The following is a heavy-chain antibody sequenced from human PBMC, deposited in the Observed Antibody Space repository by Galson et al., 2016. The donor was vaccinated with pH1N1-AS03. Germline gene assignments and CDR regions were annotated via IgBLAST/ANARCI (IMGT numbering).Heavy chain of an antibody. D-gene: IGHD2-8*01. Sequence: PALVKPTQTLTLTCTVSGFSLSAGGVHVAWIRQSPGKALEWLALIYWDGDESYNSSLRSRLSISRDTSKNYVVLTMTSVGPMDTGTYYCARSTNVNEGLDSWGQGTLVSVSS. CDR2: IYWDGDE. V-gene: IGHV2-5*02. CDR3: ARSTNVNEGLDS. J-gene: IGHJ4*02. CDR1: GFSLSAGGVH.